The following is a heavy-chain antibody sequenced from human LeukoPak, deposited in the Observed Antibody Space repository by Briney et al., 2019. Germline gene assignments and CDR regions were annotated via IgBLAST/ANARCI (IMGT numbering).Heavy chain of an antibody. J-gene: IGHJ4*02. CDR1: GYTLTELS. D-gene: IGHD3-22*01. CDR3: ATAPSPYYYDSSGYYSVGS. V-gene: IGHV1-24*01. CDR2: FDPEDGET. Sequence: GASVKVSCKVSGYTLTELSMHWVRQAPGKGLEWMGGFDPEDGETIYAQKFQGRVTMTEDTSTDTAYMELSSLRSEDTAVYYCATAPSPYYYDSSGYYSVGSWGQGTLVTVSS.